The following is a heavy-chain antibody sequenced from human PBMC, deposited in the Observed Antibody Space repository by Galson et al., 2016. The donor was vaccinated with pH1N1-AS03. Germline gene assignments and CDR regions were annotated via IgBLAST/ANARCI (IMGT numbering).Heavy chain of an antibody. CDR3: ARDRYRNTSTDFYESAY. Sequence: SVKVSCKASAGTFATFAVSWVRQARGQGLEWMGGVIPLSGTANYAPKFQGRVTITADDSTGTAYMELCSLSSDDTAVYYCARDRYRNTSTDFYESAYWGQGTLVTVSS. CDR1: AGTFATFA. CDR2: VIPLSGTA. J-gene: IGHJ4*02. V-gene: IGHV1-69*13. D-gene: IGHD2/OR15-2a*01.